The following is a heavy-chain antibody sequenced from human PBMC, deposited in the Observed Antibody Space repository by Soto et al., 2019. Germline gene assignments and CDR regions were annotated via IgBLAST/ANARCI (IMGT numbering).Heavy chain of an antibody. V-gene: IGHV4-4*02. CDR3: ARAGVITFGGVIVMDYYYYYGMDV. J-gene: IGHJ6*02. CDR1: GGSISSSNW. D-gene: IGHD3-16*02. CDR2: IYHSGST. Sequence: SETLSLTCAVSGGSISSSNWWSWVRQPPGKGLEWIGEIYHSGSTNYNPSLKSRVTISVDESKNQFSLKLSSVTAADTAVYYCARAGVITFGGVIVMDYYYYYGMDVWGQGTTVTVSS.